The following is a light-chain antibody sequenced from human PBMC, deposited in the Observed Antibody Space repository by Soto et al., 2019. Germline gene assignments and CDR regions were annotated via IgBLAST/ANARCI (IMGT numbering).Light chain of an antibody. J-gene: IGLJ2*01. Sequence: QSVLTQPPSVSAALGQKVTISCSGSTSNIGNNYVSWYQQLPGTAPKLLIYDNNKRPSGIPDRFSGSKSGTSATLGITGLQTGDEADYYCGTWDSSLSAGGVFGGGTKLTVL. CDR1: TSNIGNNY. CDR3: GTWDSSLSAGGV. CDR2: DNN. V-gene: IGLV1-51*01.